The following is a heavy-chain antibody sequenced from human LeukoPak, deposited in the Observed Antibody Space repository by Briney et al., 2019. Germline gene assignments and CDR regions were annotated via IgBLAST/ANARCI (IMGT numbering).Heavy chain of an antibody. V-gene: IGHV4-34*01. CDR3: AREPYYDSSGYYLNWFDP. J-gene: IGHJ5*02. CDR2: INHSGST. D-gene: IGHD3-22*01. Sequence: SETLSLTCAVYGGSFSGYYWSWIRQPPGKGLEWIGEINHSGSTNYNPSLKSRVTISVDTSKNQFSLKLSSVTAADTAVYYCAREPYYDSSGYYLNWFDPWGQGTLVTVSS. CDR1: GGSFSGYY.